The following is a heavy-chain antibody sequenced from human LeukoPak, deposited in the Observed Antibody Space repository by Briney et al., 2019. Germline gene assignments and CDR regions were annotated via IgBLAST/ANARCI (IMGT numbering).Heavy chain of an antibody. CDR2: ISYDGSNK. V-gene: IGHV3-30-3*01. CDR1: GFTFSSYA. J-gene: IGHJ4*02. Sequence: GGSLRLSCAASGFTFSSYAMSWVRQAPGKGLEWVAVISYDGSNKYYADSVKGRFTISRDNSKNTLYLQMNSLRAEDTAVYYCARGPPRWELLSECEYWGQGTLVTVSS. CDR3: ARGPPRWELLSECEY. D-gene: IGHD1-26*01.